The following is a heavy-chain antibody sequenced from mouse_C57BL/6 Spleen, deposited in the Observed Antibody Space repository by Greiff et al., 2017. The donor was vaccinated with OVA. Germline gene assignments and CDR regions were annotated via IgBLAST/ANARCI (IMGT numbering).Heavy chain of an antibody. V-gene: IGHV14-3*01. D-gene: IGHD1-1*01. CDR2: IDPANGNT. Sequence: VHVKQSVAELVRPGASVKLSCTASGFNIKNTYMHWVKQRPEQGLEWIGRIDPANGNTKYAPKFQGKATITADTSSNTAYLQLSSLTSEDTAIYYCASPITTVVAKDAMDYWGQGTSVTVSS. CDR3: ASPITTVVAKDAMDY. J-gene: IGHJ4*01. CDR1: GFNIKNTY.